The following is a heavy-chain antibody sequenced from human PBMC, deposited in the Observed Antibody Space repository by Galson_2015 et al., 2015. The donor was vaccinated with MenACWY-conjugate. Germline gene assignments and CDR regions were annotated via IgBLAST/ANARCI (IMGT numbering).Heavy chain of an antibody. CDR1: GFTFTSSA. Sequence: SVKVSCKASGFTFTSSAMQWVRQARGQRLEWIGWIVVGSGNTNYAQKFQERVTITRDMSTSTAYMELSSLRAEDTAVYYCAAESYGSGSYNGDYWGQGTLVTVSS. V-gene: IGHV1-58*02. D-gene: IGHD3-10*01. CDR3: AAESYGSGSYNGDY. CDR2: IVVGSGNT. J-gene: IGHJ4*02.